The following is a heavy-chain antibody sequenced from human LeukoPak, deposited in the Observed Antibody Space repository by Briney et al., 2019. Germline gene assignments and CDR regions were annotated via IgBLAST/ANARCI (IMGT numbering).Heavy chain of an antibody. CDR3: ARGGYLCSSTSCSSFDY. V-gene: IGHV4-39*01. D-gene: IGHD2-2*01. Sequence: PSETLSLTCTVSGGSISSSSDSWGWIRQPPVKGLEWIGSIYYSGSTYSNPSLKRRVTMSADTSKNQFSLKLSSVTAADTAVYYCARGGYLCSSTSCSSFDYWGQGILVTVSS. CDR2: IYYSGST. J-gene: IGHJ4*02. CDR1: GGSISSSSDS.